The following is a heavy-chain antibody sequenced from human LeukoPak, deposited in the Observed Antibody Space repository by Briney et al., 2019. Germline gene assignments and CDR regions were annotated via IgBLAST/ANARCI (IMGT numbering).Heavy chain of an antibody. Sequence: SETLSLTCTVSGASISSDYWSWLRQPAGKGLEWIGRVYPTGSTNFSPSLKNRVTMSIDTSKNQFSLNLSSVTAADTAVYYCARLGGTNWYNWFDPWGQGTLVTVSS. V-gene: IGHV4-4*07. D-gene: IGHD1-1*01. CDR1: GASISSDY. J-gene: IGHJ5*02. CDR2: VYPTGST. CDR3: ARLGGTNWYNWFDP.